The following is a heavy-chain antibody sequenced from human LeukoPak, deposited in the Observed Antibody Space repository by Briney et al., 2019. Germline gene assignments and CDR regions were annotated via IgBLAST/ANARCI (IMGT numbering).Heavy chain of an antibody. V-gene: IGHV4-38-2*01. CDR2: IYHSGRS. Sequence: PSETLSLTCAGSGYSISNGYYWGWVRQPPGKGLEWIVSIYHSGRSYFIPSLKSRVTISVDTAKNQFSLKLSSVTAADTAAYYCARKLYGDYRFDYWGQETLVTVSS. CDR3: ARKLYGDYRFDY. D-gene: IGHD4-17*01. J-gene: IGHJ4*02. CDR1: GYSISNGYY.